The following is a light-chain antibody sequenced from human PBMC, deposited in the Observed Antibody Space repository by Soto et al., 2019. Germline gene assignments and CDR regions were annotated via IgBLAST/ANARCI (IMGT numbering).Light chain of an antibody. V-gene: IGKV1-39*01. CDR1: QTIGRY. CDR3: QQTFTSLFT. J-gene: IGKJ3*01. CDR2: GVS. Sequence: DLQMTQSPSTLSASVGDRVTITCRASQTIGRYLSWYQQRPGTAPKLLIYGVSSLQAGVPSRFSGSGSGTDFTLTISSLQPEDFATYYCQQTFTSLFTFGPGTRVDVK.